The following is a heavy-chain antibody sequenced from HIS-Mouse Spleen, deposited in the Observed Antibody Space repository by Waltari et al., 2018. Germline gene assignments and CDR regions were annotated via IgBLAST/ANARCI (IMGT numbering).Heavy chain of an antibody. V-gene: IGHV4-39*07. CDR1: VGSFTSSVYY. CDR2: IYYSGST. Sequence: QRPLQESGPGLGKPSETLSLTCTVSVGSFTSSVYYWGWIRQPPGKGLEWIGSIYYSGSTYYNPSLKSRVTISVDTSKNQFSLKLSSVTAADTAVYYCAREIPYSSSWYDWYFDLWGRGTLVTVSS. D-gene: IGHD6-13*01. J-gene: IGHJ2*01. CDR3: AREIPYSSSWYDWYFDL.